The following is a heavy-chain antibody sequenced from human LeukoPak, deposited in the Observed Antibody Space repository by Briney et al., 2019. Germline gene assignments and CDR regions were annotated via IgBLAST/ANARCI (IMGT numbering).Heavy chain of an antibody. CDR1: GYTFTSYG. Sequence: GASVKVSCKASGYTFTSYGISWVRQAPGQGLEWMGWISAYNGNTNYAQKLQGRVTMTTDTSTNTAYMELRSLRSDDTAVYYCAAAVVVPAAYYYMDVWGKGTTVTVSS. CDR3: AAAVVVPAAYYYMDV. CDR2: ISAYNGNT. D-gene: IGHD2-2*01. V-gene: IGHV1-18*01. J-gene: IGHJ6*03.